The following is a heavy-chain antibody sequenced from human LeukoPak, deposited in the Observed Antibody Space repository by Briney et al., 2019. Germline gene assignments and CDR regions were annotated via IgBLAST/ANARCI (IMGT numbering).Heavy chain of an antibody. CDR2: INHSGST. CDR3: ARRSYDYSNYALYYYYYYYMDV. J-gene: IGHJ6*03. Sequence: SETLSLTCAVYGGSFSGYYWSWIRQPPGKGLEWIGEINHSGSTNYNPSLKSRVTISVDTSKNQFSLKLSSVTAADTAVYYCARRSYDYSNYALYYYYYYYMDVWGKGTTVTISS. D-gene: IGHD4-11*01. V-gene: IGHV4-34*01. CDR1: GGSFSGYY.